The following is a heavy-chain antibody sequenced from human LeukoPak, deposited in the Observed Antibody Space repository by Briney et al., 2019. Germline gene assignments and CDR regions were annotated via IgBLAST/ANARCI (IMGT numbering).Heavy chain of an antibody. D-gene: IGHD3-16*01. CDR3: AHQTHIRSSWGKEYYMDV. CDR1: GFSLTTSGVG. Sequence: SGPTLVKPTQTLTLTCTFSGFSLTTSGVGVGWIRQPPGKALEWLANIFWNDAQRYSPSLKSRLTITRNTSKSQVVLTMTNVDPVDTATYYCAHQTHIRSSWGKEYYMDVWGKGTTVTISS. J-gene: IGHJ6*03. V-gene: IGHV2-5*01. CDR2: IFWNDAQ.